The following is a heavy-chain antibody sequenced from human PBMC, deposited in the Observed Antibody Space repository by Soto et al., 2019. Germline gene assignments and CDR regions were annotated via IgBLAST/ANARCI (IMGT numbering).Heavy chain of an antibody. V-gene: IGHV1-69*13. J-gene: IGHJ4*02. D-gene: IGHD5-18*01. CDR3: ARQADSHAYDRGHX. CDR1: GGTFSSYA. CDR2: IIPIFGTA. Sequence: SLKVSCNASGGTFSSYAISWVRQAPGQGLEWMGGIIPIFGTANYAQKFQGRVTITADESTSTAYMELSSLRSEDTAVYYCARQADSHAYDRGHXWGQATLVTVSX.